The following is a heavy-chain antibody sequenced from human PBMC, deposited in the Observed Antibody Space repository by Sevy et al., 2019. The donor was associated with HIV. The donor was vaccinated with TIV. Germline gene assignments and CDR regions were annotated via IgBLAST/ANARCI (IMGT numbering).Heavy chain of an antibody. D-gene: IGHD2-21*01. V-gene: IGHV3-21*01. J-gene: IGHJ6*02. CDR3: ARDPAALKCGGDCYSYYYYYYGMDV. CDR1: GFTFSSYS. Sequence: GGSLRLSCAASGFTFSSYSKNWVRQAPGKGLEWVSSISSSSSYIYYADSVKGRFTISRDNAKNSLYLQMNSLRAEDTAVYYCARDPAALKCGGDCYSYYYYYYGMDVWGQGTTVTVSS. CDR2: ISSSSSYI.